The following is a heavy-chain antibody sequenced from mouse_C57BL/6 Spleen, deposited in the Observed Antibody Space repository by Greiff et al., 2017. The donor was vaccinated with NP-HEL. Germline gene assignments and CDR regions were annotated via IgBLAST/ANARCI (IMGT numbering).Heavy chain of an antibody. CDR3: AQDYYGRYFDV. J-gene: IGHJ1*03. D-gene: IGHD1-1*01. CDR1: GFSLSTSGMG. V-gene: IGHV8-12*01. Sequence: QVTLKVSGPGILQSSQSLSLTCSFSGFSLSTSGMGLSWLRQPSGKGLEWLAHIYWDDDKRYNPSLKSRLTISKDTTRNQVFRKITSVDTADTATYYCAQDYYGRYFDVWGTGTTVTVSS. CDR2: IYWDDDK.